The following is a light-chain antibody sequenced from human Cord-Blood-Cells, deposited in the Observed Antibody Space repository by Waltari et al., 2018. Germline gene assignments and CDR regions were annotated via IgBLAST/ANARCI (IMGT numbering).Light chain of an antibody. CDR1: QSISSY. Sequence: DIQMTQSPSSLSASVGDRVTITCRASQSISSYLNWYQQKPGKAPKPLIYAASSLQSGVPSRFSGSGSGTDFTLTISSLQTEDFATYYCQQSYSTPTKGWTFGQGTKVEIK. J-gene: IGKJ1*01. CDR3: QQSYSTPTKGWT. CDR2: AAS. V-gene: IGKV1-39*01.